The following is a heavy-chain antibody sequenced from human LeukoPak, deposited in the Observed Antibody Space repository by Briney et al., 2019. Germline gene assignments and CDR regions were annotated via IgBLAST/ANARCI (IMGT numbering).Heavy chain of an antibody. V-gene: IGHV3-21*01. J-gene: IGHJ4*02. CDR1: GFTFSSYW. D-gene: IGHD3-22*01. CDR3: ARVRYYGSSGYYYVDS. Sequence: PGGSLRLSCAASGFTFSSYWMHWVRQAPGKGLEWVSFISSTSSYIYHADSVKGRFTISRDNAKNSLFLQMNSLRAEDTAVCYCARVRYYGSSGYYYVDSWGQGTLVTVSS. CDR2: ISSTSSYI.